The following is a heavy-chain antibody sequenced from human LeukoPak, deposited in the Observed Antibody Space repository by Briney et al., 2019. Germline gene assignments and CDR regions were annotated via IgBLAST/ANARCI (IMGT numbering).Heavy chain of an antibody. Sequence: SETLSLTCTVSGYSISSGYYWGWIRRPPGKGREWIGSIYHSGSTYYKPSLKSGVTISGDTSQNHFSLHLSSVTAADTAVYYCAGCRITGTRPFDYWGQGTLVTVSS. CDR1: GYSISSGYY. J-gene: IGHJ4*02. D-gene: IGHD1-7*01. CDR3: AGCRITGTRPFDY. V-gene: IGHV4-38-2*02. CDR2: IYHSGST.